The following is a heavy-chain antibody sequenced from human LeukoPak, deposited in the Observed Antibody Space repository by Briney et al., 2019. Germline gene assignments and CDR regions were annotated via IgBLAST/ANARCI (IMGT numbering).Heavy chain of an antibody. CDR2: INPSGGST. CDR3: ARTGNDYGDYEGWFDP. D-gene: IGHD4-17*01. Sequence: ASVKVSCKASGYTFTSYGISWVRQAPGQGLEWMGIINPSGGSTSYAQKFQGRVTMTRDTSTSTVYMELSSLRSEDTTVYYCARTGNDYGDYEGWFDPWGQGTLVTVSS. J-gene: IGHJ5*02. V-gene: IGHV1-46*01. CDR1: GYTFTSYG.